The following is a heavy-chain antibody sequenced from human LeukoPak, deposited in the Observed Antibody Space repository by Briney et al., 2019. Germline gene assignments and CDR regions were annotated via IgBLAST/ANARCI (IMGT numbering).Heavy chain of an antibody. V-gene: IGHV4-59*08. CDR3: ARLRGDSPLHYFDY. D-gene: IGHD3-16*01. CDR2: ISYSGST. Sequence: SETLSLTCTVSGGSISSYYWNWIRQPPGKGLEWIGYISYSGSTNYNPSLKSRVTISVDTSKNRFSLKLSSVTAADTAMYYCARLRGDSPLHYFDYWGQGTLVTVSS. CDR1: GGSISSYY. J-gene: IGHJ4*02.